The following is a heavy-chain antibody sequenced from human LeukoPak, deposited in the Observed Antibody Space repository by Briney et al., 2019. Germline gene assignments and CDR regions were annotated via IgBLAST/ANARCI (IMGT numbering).Heavy chain of an antibody. CDR3: ASNRAAAGTGEIDY. CDR2: ISYDGSNK. D-gene: IGHD6-13*01. J-gene: IGHJ4*02. CDR1: GFTFSSYA. V-gene: IGHV3-30-3*01. Sequence: PGGSLRLSCAASGFTFSSYAMLWVRQAPGKGVEWVAVISYDGSNKYYADSVKGRFTISRDNSKNTLYLQMNRLRAEDTAVHYCASNRAAAGTGEIDYWGQGTLVTVSS.